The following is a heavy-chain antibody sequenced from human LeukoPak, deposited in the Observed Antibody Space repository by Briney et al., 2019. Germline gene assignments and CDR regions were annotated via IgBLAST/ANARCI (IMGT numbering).Heavy chain of an antibody. CDR3: AIDLPYCSSTSGPFDY. J-gene: IGHJ4*02. CDR1: GFTFSSYA. V-gene: IGHV3-30-3*01. D-gene: IGHD2-2*01. Sequence: GRSLRLSCAASGFTFSSYAMRWVRQAPGKGLEWVAVISYGGSNKYYADSVKGRFTISRDNCKNALYLQMNSLRAEDTAVYYCAIDLPYCSSTSGPFDYWGQGTLVTVSS. CDR2: ISYGGSNK.